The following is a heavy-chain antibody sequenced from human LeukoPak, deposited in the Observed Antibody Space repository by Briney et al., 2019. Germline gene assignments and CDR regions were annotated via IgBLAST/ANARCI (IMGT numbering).Heavy chain of an antibody. V-gene: IGHV1-2*06. CDR2: INPNSGTT. D-gene: IGHD6-19*01. CDR3: ARDHEVVAGTWGAFDI. CDR1: GYTFTDYY. J-gene: IGHJ3*02. Sequence: GASVKVSCKASGYTFTDYYMHWVRQAPGQGPEWMGRINPNSGTTNYAQKFQGRVTMTRDTSTTTGYMELSSLRSDDTALYYCARDHEVVAGTWGAFDIWGQGTLVTVSS.